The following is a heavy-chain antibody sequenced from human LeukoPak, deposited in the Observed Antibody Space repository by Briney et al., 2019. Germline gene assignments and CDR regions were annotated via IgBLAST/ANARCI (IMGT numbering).Heavy chain of an antibody. CDR1: GFTVSSNY. V-gene: IGHV3-53*01. J-gene: IGHJ5*02. CDR3: ARDHSSSWVS. D-gene: IGHD6-13*01. Sequence: GGSLRLSCAASGFTVSSNYMSWVRQGPGKGLEWVSVIYSGGRTYYADSVKGRFTISRDNSKNTLYLQMNSLRAEDTAVYYCARDHSSSWVSWGQGTLVTVSS. CDR2: IYSGGRT.